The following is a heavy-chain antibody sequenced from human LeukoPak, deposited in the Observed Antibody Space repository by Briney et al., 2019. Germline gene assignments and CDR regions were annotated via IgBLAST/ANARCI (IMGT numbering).Heavy chain of an antibody. Sequence: SETLSLTCTVSGGSISGYYWSWIRQPPGKGLEWIGCIYYSGNTNYNPSLKSRVTISVDTSKNQFSLRLSSVTAADTAVYYCARLRIAAAGKTSWSYFDYWGQGTLVTVSS. CDR1: GGSISGYY. V-gene: IGHV4-59*01. CDR2: IYYSGNT. J-gene: IGHJ4*02. D-gene: IGHD6-13*01. CDR3: ARLRIAAAGKTSWSYFDY.